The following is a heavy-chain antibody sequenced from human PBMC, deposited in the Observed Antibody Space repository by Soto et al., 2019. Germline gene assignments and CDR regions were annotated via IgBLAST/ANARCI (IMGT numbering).Heavy chain of an antibody. Sequence: QVQLVQSGAEVKKPGASVKVSCKASGYTFTSYDINWVRQATGQGLEWMGWMNPNSGNTGYAQKFQGRVTMTWNTSISTAYMELSSLRSEDTAVYYCAATSGQNEGYNWFDPWGQGTLVTVSS. CDR2: MNPNSGNT. CDR1: GYTFTSYD. D-gene: IGHD2-15*01. V-gene: IGHV1-8*01. J-gene: IGHJ5*02. CDR3: AATSGQNEGYNWFDP.